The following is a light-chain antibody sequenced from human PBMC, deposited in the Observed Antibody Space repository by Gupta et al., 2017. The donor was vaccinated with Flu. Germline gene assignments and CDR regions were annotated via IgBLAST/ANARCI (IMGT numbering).Light chain of an antibody. Sequence: LSSLSASVGDRVTITCRASQSMADYLHWYQQKPGKAPKLLIYAASTLQSGVPSRFSGSGSGTDFTLSISSLQPEDFATYYCQQTDRTPPTFGQGTKVEIK. J-gene: IGKJ1*01. CDR1: QSMADY. CDR3: QQTDRTPPT. CDR2: AAS. V-gene: IGKV1-39*01.